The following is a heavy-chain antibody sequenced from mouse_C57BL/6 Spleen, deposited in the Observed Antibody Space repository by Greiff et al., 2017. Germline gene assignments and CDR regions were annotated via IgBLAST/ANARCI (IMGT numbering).Heavy chain of an antibody. J-gene: IGHJ1*03. D-gene: IGHD2-1*01. CDR3: ARYPSIYYGNYWYFDV. V-gene: IGHV3-8*01. CDR2: ISYSGST. Sequence: VQLKQSGPGLAKPSQTLSLTCSVTGYSITSDYWNWIRKFPGNKLEYMGYISYSGSTYYNPSLKSRISITRDTSKNQYYLQLNSVTTEDTATYYCARYPSIYYGNYWYFDVWGTGTTVTVSS. CDR1: GYSITSDY.